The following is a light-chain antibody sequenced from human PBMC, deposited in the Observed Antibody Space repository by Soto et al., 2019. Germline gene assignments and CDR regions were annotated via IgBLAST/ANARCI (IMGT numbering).Light chain of an antibody. CDR1: QTVTTNY. CDR3: QQCCSNPRT. Sequence: EIVLTQSPATLSLSPGERATLSCRASQTVTTNYLPWYQQKAGEAPKLLIYDISSMATGISDRFSGGGSGTDFTLTISTLQPEDFAVYYCQQCCSNPRTFGGGTKVDI. CDR2: DIS. V-gene: IGKV3-20*01. J-gene: IGKJ4*02.